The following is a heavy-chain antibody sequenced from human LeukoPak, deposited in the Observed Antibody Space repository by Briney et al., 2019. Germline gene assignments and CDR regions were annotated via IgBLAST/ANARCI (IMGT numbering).Heavy chain of an antibody. CDR3: AKDYGDYVPYYYYMDV. J-gene: IGHJ6*03. CDR1: GFTCSSYA. V-gene: IGHV3-23*01. CDR2: ISGSGGST. Sequence: PGGSLRLSCAVSGFTCSSYAMSWVRQAPGKGLEWVSAISGSGGSTYYADSVKGRFTISRDNSKNTLYLQMNSLRAEDTAVYYCAKDYGDYVPYYYYMDVWGKGTTVTVSS. D-gene: IGHD4-17*01.